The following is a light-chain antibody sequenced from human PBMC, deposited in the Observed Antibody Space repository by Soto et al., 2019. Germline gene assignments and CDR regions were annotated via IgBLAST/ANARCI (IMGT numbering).Light chain of an antibody. J-gene: IGLJ3*02. V-gene: IGLV2-8*01. Sequence: QSALTQPPSASGSPGQSVTISCTGTSSDVGGYNYVSWYQQHPGKAPKFIIYEVSKRPSGVPDRFSGSKSGDTASLTVSGRQAEDEADSYCSSYAGSNNLVFGGGTKLTVL. CDR3: SSYAGSNNLV. CDR1: SSDVGGYNY. CDR2: EVS.